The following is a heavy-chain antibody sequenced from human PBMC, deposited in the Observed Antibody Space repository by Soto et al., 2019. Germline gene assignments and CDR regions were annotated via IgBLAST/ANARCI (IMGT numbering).Heavy chain of an antibody. CDR1: GFAYSSYW. J-gene: IGHJ6*02. CDR2: IKFDGSST. CDR3: VRGAKNIYAMDV. V-gene: IGHV3-74*01. Sequence: EVQLVESGGGLVQPGGSLRLSCAASGFAYSSYWMHWVRQAPGKGLLWVSRIKFDGSSTYYGDSGKGRFTISRDDAKNTVFLQMNGLRVDDTAMYYCVRGAKNIYAMDVWGQGTTVTVSS.